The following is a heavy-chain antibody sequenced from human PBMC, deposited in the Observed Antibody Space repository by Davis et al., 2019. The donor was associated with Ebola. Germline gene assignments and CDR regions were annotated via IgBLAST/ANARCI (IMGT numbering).Heavy chain of an antibody. J-gene: IGHJ3*02. D-gene: IGHD2-2*01. CDR1: GYTFTGYY. CDR2: VSGNNGKT. CDR3: AREIGVAVPGIMKDAFDI. V-gene: IGHV1-18*04. Sequence: ASVKVSCKASGYTFTGYYMHWVRQAPGQGLEWMGWVSGNNGKTDYAQKFQGRVTMTTDTSTSTAYMELRSLTSDDTAVYYCAREIGVAVPGIMKDAFDIWGQGTVVTVSS.